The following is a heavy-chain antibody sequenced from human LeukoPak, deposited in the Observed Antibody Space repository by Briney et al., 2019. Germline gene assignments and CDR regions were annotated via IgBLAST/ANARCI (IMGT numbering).Heavy chain of an antibody. D-gene: IGHD3-22*01. J-gene: IGHJ3*02. CDR3: AKELNGFYFGSGSFDN. Sequence: GGSLRLSCAASGFTFDDYALHWVRQAPGKGLEWVSLISWGGAATYYADSVRGRFTISRDNSKNSLYMEMNSLRAEDTALYYCAKELNGFYFGSGSFDNWGQGTMVIVSS. V-gene: IGHV3-43D*03. CDR1: GFTFDDYA. CDR2: ISWGGAAT.